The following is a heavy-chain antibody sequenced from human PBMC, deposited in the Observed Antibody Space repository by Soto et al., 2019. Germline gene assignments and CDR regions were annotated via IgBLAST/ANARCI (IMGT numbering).Heavy chain of an antibody. CDR2: IGPESGAT. D-gene: IGHD5-12*01. V-gene: IGHV1-2*02. Sequence: AAVKVSCKASGYTFTGHYIHWVRQAPEQGPEWMGEIGPESGATRYAQKFQGRVTMTRDMSITTVYMELNNLSPDDTAVYYCGRGRSGQIVVFYWGQGTPVTVSS. J-gene: IGHJ4*02. CDR1: GYTFTGHY. CDR3: GRGRSGQIVVFY.